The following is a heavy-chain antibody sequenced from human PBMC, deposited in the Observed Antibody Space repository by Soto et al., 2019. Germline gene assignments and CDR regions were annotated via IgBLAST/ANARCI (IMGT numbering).Heavy chain of an antibody. D-gene: IGHD2-15*01. CDR3: AREMASGYSRTSFDP. CDR2: IVPKCGTS. Sequence: QEHLVQSGAEVKKPGSSVKVSCRASGGIGSNYAISWVRQATGQGLEWMGGIVPKCGTSNYAQSFKGRVTISVDKSTNSVYMELSSLRSPDTAIYYCAREMASGYSRTSFDPWGQGTVVTVSS. V-gene: IGHV1-69*06. CDR1: GGIGSNYA. J-gene: IGHJ5*02.